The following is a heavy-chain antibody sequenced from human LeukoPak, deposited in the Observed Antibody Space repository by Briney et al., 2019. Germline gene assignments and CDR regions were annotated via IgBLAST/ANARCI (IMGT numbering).Heavy chain of an antibody. CDR1: GGSIGDNY. CDR3: ARYGFASFDSSGSYQVWYFDL. Sequence: SETLSLTCTVSGGSIGDNYWSWIRQPPGKGLEWIGYITYTGSTNYNPSLKSRVTISLDTSKRQFSLKLSSLTAADTAVYYCARYGFASFDSSGSYQVWYFDLWGRGTLVTVSP. J-gene: IGHJ2*01. D-gene: IGHD3-22*01. V-gene: IGHV4-59*08. CDR2: ITYTGST.